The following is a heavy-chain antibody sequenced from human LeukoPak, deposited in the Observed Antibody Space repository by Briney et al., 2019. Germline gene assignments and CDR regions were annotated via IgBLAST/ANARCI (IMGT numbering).Heavy chain of an antibody. CDR2: VIPIFSTA. Sequence: SVKVSCKASGGTFSNYAIGWVRQAPGQGLEWMGGVIPIFSTANYAQKFQGRVTITADRSTSTAYMELSSLRSEDTAVYYCARIAVAGRTYYFDYWGQGTLVTVSS. CDR3: ARIAVAGRTYYFDY. CDR1: GGTFSNYA. J-gene: IGHJ4*02. V-gene: IGHV1-69*06. D-gene: IGHD6-19*01.